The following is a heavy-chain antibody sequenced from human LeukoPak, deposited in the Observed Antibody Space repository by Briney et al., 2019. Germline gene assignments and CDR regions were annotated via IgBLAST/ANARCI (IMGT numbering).Heavy chain of an antibody. V-gene: IGHV4-4*07. Sequence: SETLSLTCTVSGNSFGDYYWSWIRQPAGKGLEWIGRIYTSGSTTYNPSLKSRVTMTRDTSISTAYMELSRLRFDDTAVYYCARGNSRGLCYFDYWGQGTLVTVSS. CDR2: IYTSGST. D-gene: IGHD2/OR15-2a*01. J-gene: IGHJ4*02. CDR1: GNSFGDYY. CDR3: ARGNSRGLCYFDY.